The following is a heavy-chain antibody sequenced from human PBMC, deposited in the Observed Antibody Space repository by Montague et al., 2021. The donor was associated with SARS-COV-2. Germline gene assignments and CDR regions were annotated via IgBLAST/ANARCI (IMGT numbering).Heavy chain of an antibody. CDR1: GFSLGTSGMC. Sequence: PALVKPTQTLTLTCTFSGFSLGTSGMCVSWIRQPPGKALEWLALIDWGDDKYYSTSLKTRLTISKDTSKNQVVLTMTNMDPVDTATYYCARSFSIFGVVIIPAYFDYWGQGTLVTVSS. CDR2: IDWGDDK. J-gene: IGHJ4*02. D-gene: IGHD3-3*01. V-gene: IGHV2-70*01. CDR3: ARSFSIFGVVIIPAYFDY.